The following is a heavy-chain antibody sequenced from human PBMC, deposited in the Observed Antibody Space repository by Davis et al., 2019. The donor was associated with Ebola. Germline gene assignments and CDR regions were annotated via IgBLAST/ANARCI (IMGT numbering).Heavy chain of an antibody. V-gene: IGHV1-8*02. CDR3: ARDQWGGSYFY. CDR1: GYTFTSYY. CDR2: MNPNSGNT. J-gene: IGHJ4*02. Sequence: AASVKVSCKASGYTFTSYYMHWVRQATGQGLEWMGWMNPNSGNTGYAQKFQGRVTMTRNTSISTAYMELSRLRSDDTAVYYCARDQWGGSYFYWGQGTLVTVSS. D-gene: IGHD1-26*01.